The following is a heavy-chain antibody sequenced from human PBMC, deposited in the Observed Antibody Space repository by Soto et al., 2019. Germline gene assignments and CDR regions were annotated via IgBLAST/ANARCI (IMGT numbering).Heavy chain of an antibody. CDR2: ISYDGSNK. CDR1: GFTFSSYA. CDR3: ARGHDISFDI. J-gene: IGHJ3*02. D-gene: IGHD3-9*01. V-gene: IGHV3-30-3*01. Sequence: QVQLVESGGGVVQPGRSLRLSCAASGFTFSSYAMHWVRQAPGKGLEWVAVISYDGSNKYYADSVKGRFTISRDNSKNTLYLQMNSLRAEDTGVYYCARGHDISFDIWGQGTMVTVSS.